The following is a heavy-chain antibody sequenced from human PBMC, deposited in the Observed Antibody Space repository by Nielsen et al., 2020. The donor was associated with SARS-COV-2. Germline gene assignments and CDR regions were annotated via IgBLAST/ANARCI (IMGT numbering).Heavy chain of an antibody. CDR3: AADYSGGACYFDNWFDP. Sequence: SVKVFCKASGFTLSNSAVQWVRQTRGQRLEWIGWIVVGSDNTQYAQKFQERVTITRDLSTNTAFMELSSLTSDDTAVYYCAADYSGGACYFDNWFDPWGQGTLVTVSS. V-gene: IGHV1-58*01. CDR2: IVVGSDNT. CDR1: GFTLSNSA. D-gene: IGHD2-21*02. J-gene: IGHJ5*02.